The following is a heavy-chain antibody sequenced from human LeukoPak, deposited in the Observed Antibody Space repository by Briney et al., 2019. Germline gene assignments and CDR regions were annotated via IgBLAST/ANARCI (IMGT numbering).Heavy chain of an antibody. D-gene: IGHD3-22*01. Sequence: VASVKVSCKASGYTFTSYGISWVRQAPGQGLEWMGWISAYNGNTNYAQKLQGRVTMTTDTSTSTAYMELRSLRSDDTAVYYCARGSSGGYYYYYGMDVWGQGTTVTVSS. J-gene: IGHJ6*02. CDR1: GYTFTSYG. CDR3: ARGSSGGYYYYYGMDV. V-gene: IGHV1-18*01. CDR2: ISAYNGNT.